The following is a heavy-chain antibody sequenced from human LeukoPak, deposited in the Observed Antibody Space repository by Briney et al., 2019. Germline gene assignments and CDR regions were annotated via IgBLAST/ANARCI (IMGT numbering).Heavy chain of an antibody. CDR2: IYYSGST. CDR3: ARGASLWFGDSWVIGAFDM. D-gene: IGHD3-10*01. J-gene: IGHJ3*02. Sequence: SETLSLTCTVSGGSISSYYRSWIRQPPGKGLEWIGYIYYSGSTNYNPSLKSRVTIAVDTSKNHFSLKLSSVTAADTAVYFCARGASLWFGDSWVIGAFDMWGQGTMVTVSS. V-gene: IGHV4-59*01. CDR1: GGSISSYY.